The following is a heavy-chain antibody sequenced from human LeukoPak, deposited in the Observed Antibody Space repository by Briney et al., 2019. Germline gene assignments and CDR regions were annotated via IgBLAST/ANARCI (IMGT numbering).Heavy chain of an antibody. J-gene: IGHJ6*03. Sequence: PSETLSLTCAVYGGSFIGFHWNWIRQPPGKGLEWIGDINHSGSTNYNPSLTSRVTISVDPSRNQFSLNLSSVTAADTAVYYCAREDSSGVYYYYMDVWGKGTTVTVSS. CDR3: AREDSSGVYYYYMDV. CDR2: INHSGST. CDR1: GGSFIGFH. D-gene: IGHD6-19*01. V-gene: IGHV4-34*01.